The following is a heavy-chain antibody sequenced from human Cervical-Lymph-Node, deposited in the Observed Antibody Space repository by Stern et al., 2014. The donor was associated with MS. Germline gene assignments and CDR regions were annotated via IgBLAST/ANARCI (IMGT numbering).Heavy chain of an antibody. Sequence: VQLVQSGAEVKKPGESLKISCKVSGYDFTAYWIGWVRQTPGKGLEWMGIIYPGDSDTTYSPSFQGQVPISVDKSSSTAYVQWSTLKASDTAIYYCARRGYSYSLDYWGQGTLVTVSS. CDR3: ARRGYSYSLDY. CDR1: GYDFTAYW. CDR2: IYPGDSDT. D-gene: IGHD5-18*01. J-gene: IGHJ4*02. V-gene: IGHV5-51*03.